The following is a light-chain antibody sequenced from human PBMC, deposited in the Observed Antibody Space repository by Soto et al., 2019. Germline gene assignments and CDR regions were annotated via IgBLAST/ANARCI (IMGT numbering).Light chain of an antibody. CDR3: SSYTSSTTPV. Sequence: QSALTQPASVSGSPGQSITISCTGTSSDVGGYAYVSWYHQYPGKAPKLVISEVTNRPSGISHRFSGSRSGNTASLTISGLQADDEADYYCSSYTSSTTPVFGGGTKVTVL. CDR2: EVT. V-gene: IGLV2-14*01. CDR1: SSDVGGYAY. J-gene: IGLJ2*01.